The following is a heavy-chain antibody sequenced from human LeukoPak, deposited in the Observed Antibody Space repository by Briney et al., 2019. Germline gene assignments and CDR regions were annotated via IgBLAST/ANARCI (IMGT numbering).Heavy chain of an antibody. Sequence: SQTLSLTCAISGDGVSSDSSAWNWFRQSPSRGLEWLGRTFYSSKWYNDYAVSVKSRITINPDTSKNQFSLQLNSVIPEDTAVYYCARRRYYGYTGYFDYWGQGTPVTVSS. J-gene: IGHJ4*02. V-gene: IGHV6-1*01. D-gene: IGHD3-22*01. CDR3: ARRRYYGYTGYFDY. CDR1: GDGVSSDSSA. CDR2: TFYSSKWYN.